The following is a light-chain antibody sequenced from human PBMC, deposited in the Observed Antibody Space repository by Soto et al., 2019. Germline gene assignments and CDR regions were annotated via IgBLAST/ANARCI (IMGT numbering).Light chain of an antibody. V-gene: IGLV4-69*01. CDR2: INSDGRH. CDR3: LTWGPGIWV. J-gene: IGLJ3*02. CDR1: SRHTNYA. Sequence: QLVLTQSPSASASLGASVKLTCSLSSRHTNYAIAWHQVQPEKGPRYLMKINSDGRHIKGDGIPDRFSGSSSGAERYLAISSLRSEDEAEYYCLTWGPGIWVFGGGTKVTVL.